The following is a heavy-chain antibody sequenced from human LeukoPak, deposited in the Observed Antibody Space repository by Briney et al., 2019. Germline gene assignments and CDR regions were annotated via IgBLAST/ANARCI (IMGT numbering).Heavy chain of an antibody. Sequence: SETLSLTCAVYGGSFSGYYWSWIRQPPGKGLEWIGEINHSGSTNYNPSLKSRVTISVDTSKNQFSLKLSSVTAADTAVYYCARGSRYGGNYFDYWGRGTLVTVSS. CDR2: INHSGST. CDR3: ARGSRYGGNYFDY. CDR1: GGSFSGYY. D-gene: IGHD4/OR15-4a*01. V-gene: IGHV4-34*01. J-gene: IGHJ4*02.